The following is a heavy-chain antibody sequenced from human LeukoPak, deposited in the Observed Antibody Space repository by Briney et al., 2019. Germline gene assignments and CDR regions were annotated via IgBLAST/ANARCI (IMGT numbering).Heavy chain of an antibody. CDR3: AGTYYYDSSGFYPEFFQH. D-gene: IGHD3-22*01. CDR1: GFTFSSYC. Sequence: PGGSLRLSCAASGFTFSSYCMHWVRQAPDKGLEWVAFIRYDGSNTYYADSVKGRFTISRDNYKNTLYLQMNSLRAEDTALYYCAGTYYYDSSGFYPEFFQHWGQGTLVIISS. V-gene: IGHV3-30*02. CDR2: IRYDGSNT. J-gene: IGHJ1*01.